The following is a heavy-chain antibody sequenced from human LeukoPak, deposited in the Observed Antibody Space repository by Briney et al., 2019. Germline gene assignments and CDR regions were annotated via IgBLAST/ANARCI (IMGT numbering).Heavy chain of an antibody. CDR1: GGSISSYY. D-gene: IGHD6-19*01. CDR2: IYYSGST. J-gene: IGHJ5*02. V-gene: IGHV4-59*01. CDR3: TRSEEEAGTKFGDWFDP. Sequence: KPSETLSLTCSVSGGSISSYYWSWIRQPPGKGLEWIGYIYYSGSTNYNPSLKSRVTISVDTSKNQFSLKLSSVTAADTAVYYCTRSEEEAGTKFGDWFDPWGQGTLVTVSS.